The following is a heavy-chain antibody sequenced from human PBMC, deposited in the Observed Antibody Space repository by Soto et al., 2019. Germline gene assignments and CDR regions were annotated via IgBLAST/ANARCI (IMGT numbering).Heavy chain of an antibody. CDR1: GFSVTTNY. Sequence: EVQLVETGGGLIQPGGSLRLSCLASGFSVTTNYIIWVRQPPGKGLEWVSTTFTGGSTHYADSVKGRFSISRDNSKNTVYLHMNNLRVEDTAVYYSAKKPPSSIQGWAFGMDVWGQGTAVSVSS. V-gene: IGHV3-53*02. CDR2: TFTGGST. J-gene: IGHJ6*02. CDR3: AKKPPSSIQGWAFGMDV. D-gene: IGHD1-26*01.